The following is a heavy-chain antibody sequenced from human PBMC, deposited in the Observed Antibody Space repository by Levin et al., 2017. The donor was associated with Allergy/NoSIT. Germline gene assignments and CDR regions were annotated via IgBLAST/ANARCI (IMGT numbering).Heavy chain of an antibody. CDR3: TTDAIYYDSSGYSLDY. Sequence: GESLKISCAASGFTFSNAWMSWVRQAPGKGLEWVGRIKSKTDGGTTDYAAPVKGRFTISRDDSKNTLYLQMNSLKTEDTAVYYCTTDAIYYDSSGYSLDYWGQGTLVTVSS. CDR1: GFTFSNAW. J-gene: IGHJ4*02. CDR2: IKSKTDGGTT. V-gene: IGHV3-15*01. D-gene: IGHD3-22*01.